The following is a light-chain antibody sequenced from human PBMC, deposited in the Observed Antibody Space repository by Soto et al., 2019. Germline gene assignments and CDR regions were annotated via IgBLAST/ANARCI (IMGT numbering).Light chain of an antibody. Sequence: EIVMTQSPATLSVSPGERATLSCRASQSVSSNLAWYQQKPGQAPRLLIYGASTRATGIPARFSDSRSGTEFTLTISSLQSEDFAVYYCQQYSNWPPYTFGQGTKLEIK. CDR3: QQYSNWPPYT. CDR2: GAS. CDR1: QSVSSN. V-gene: IGKV3-15*01. J-gene: IGKJ2*01.